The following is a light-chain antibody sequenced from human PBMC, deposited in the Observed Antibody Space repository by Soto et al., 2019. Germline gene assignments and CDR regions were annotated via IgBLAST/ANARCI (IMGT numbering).Light chain of an antibody. J-gene: IGKJ1*01. CDR2: AAS. Sequence: DIQMTQFPSSLSASVGDRVTITCRASQGIRNDLGWYQQKPGKAPKRLIYAASSLQSGVRSRFSGSRSGTEFTLAISSLQPEDSATFYCLQHSTYPLTFGQGTKVEIK. CDR1: QGIRND. V-gene: IGKV1-17*01. CDR3: LQHSTYPLT.